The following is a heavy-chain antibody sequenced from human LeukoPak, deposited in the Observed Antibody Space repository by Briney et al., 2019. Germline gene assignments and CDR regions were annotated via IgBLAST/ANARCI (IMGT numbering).Heavy chain of an antibody. CDR2: VFDSGST. CDR1: GASFSTNY. CDR3: ARDGYYYDSTGYSGDY. D-gene: IGHD3-22*01. V-gene: IGHV4-59*01. J-gene: IGHJ4*02. Sequence: SETLSLTCSVSGASFSTNYWSWIRQPPGRGLEWIGYVFDSGSTNYNPSLKSRVTISVDTSTKQFSLRLSSVTAADTAVYYCARDGYYYDSTGYSGDYWGQGTLVTVSS.